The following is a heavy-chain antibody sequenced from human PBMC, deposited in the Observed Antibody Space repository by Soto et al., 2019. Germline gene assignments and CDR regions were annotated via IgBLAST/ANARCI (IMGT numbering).Heavy chain of an antibody. Sequence: ASVKVSCKASGYTFTSYGISWARQAPGQGLEWMGWISAYNGNTNYAQKLQGRVTMTTDTSTSTAYMELRSLRSDDTAVYYCARDPAEQWLADYYYYGMDVWGQGTTVTVSS. CDR2: ISAYNGNT. CDR3: ARDPAEQWLADYYYYGMDV. CDR1: GYTFTSYG. V-gene: IGHV1-18*01. D-gene: IGHD6-19*01. J-gene: IGHJ6*02.